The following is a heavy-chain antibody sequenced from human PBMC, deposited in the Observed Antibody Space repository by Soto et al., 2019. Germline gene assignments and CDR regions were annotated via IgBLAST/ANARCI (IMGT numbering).Heavy chain of an antibody. D-gene: IGHD6-13*01. J-gene: IGHJ4*02. CDR3: ARDRDNSNWPNFAS. Sequence: QVQLVQSGSEVKKPGSSVRVSCKTSGDTFSIYTISWVRQAPGQGLEWMGRVLPFLDITSYSQRFQGRVTITADRSTTTGYMELTSLRSEDTAVYYCARDRDNSNWPNFASWGQGTLVTVSS. CDR1: GDTFSIYT. CDR2: VLPFLDIT. V-gene: IGHV1-69*02.